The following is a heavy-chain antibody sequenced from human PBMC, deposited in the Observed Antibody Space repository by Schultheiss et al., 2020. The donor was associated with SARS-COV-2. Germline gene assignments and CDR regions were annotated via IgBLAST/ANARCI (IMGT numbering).Heavy chain of an antibody. CDR3: ARFGGSGNYYPFDF. V-gene: IGHV3-48*03. Sequence: GGSLRLSCAASGFTFSSYEMNWVRQAPGKGLEWVSYISSSGSTIYYADSVKGRFTISRDNAKNSLYLQMNSLRAEDTAVYYCARFGGSGNYYPFDFWGQGTLVTVSS. CDR1: GFTFSSYE. D-gene: IGHD3-10*01. CDR2: ISSSGSTI. J-gene: IGHJ4*02.